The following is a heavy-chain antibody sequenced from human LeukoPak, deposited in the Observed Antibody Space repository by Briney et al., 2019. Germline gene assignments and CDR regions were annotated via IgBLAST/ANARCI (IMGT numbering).Heavy chain of an antibody. CDR2: IYYSGST. CDR3: ARSHHNYYDFWSGYSYYYYGMDV. J-gene: IGHJ6*02. V-gene: IGHV4-59*12. D-gene: IGHD3-3*01. Sequence: SETLSLTCTVSGGSISSYYWSWIRQPPGKGLEWIGYIYYSGSTYYNPSLKCRVTISVDTSKNQFSLKLSSVTAADTAVYYCARSHHNYYDFWSGYSYYYYGMDVWGQGTTVTVSS. CDR1: GGSISSYY.